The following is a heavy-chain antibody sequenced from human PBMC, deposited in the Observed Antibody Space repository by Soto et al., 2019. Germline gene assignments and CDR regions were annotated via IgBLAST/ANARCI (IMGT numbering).Heavy chain of an antibody. Sequence: GGSLRLSYAASGFTFSNAWMNWVRQAPGRGLEWVGRIRSKADGGTTDYAAPVKGRFTISRDDSKNTLYLQMNSLKADDTAVYYCTTDPYPFQTRINAFDVWGQGTMVTVSS. J-gene: IGHJ3*01. CDR1: GFTFSNAW. CDR3: TTDPYPFQTRINAFDV. CDR2: IRSKADGGTT. V-gene: IGHV3-15*07.